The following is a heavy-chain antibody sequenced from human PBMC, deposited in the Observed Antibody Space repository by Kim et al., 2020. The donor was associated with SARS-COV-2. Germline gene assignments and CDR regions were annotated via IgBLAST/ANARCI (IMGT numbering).Heavy chain of an antibody. Sequence: YAQKLQGRVTMTTDTSTSTAYMELRSLRADDTAVYSCARETNKISRFDYWGQGTLVTVSS. J-gene: IGHJ4*02. CDR3: ARETNKISRFDY. V-gene: IGHV1-18*01. D-gene: IGHD2-15*01.